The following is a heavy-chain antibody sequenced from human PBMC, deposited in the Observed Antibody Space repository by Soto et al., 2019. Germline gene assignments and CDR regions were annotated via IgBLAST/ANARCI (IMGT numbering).Heavy chain of an antibody. Sequence: SLKISCKASGYIFIDYWIGWVRQMPGKGLEWMGIVYPRDSDTRYSPSFQGQVTISADRSTGTAFLQWRSLKASDTALYYCARPPLPGYSIHFNSWGQGALVTVSS. CDR2: VYPRDSDT. J-gene: IGHJ4*02. CDR1: GYIFIDYW. V-gene: IGHV5-51*01. CDR3: ARPPLPGYSIHFNS. D-gene: IGHD2-15*01.